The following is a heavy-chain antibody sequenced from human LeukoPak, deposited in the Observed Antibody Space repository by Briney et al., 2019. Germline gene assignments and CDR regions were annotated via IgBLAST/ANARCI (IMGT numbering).Heavy chain of an antibody. J-gene: IGHJ6*02. D-gene: IGHD6-13*01. V-gene: IGHV3-21*01. CDR3: ARDTGIAAAGTRYYYYGMDV. CDR2: ISSSSSYI. Sequence: GGSLRLSCAASGFTFSSYSMNWVRQAPGKGLEWVSSISSSSSYIYYADSVKGRFPISRDNAKNSLYLQMNSLRAEDTAVYYCARDTGIAAAGTRYYYYGMDVWGQGTTVTVSS. CDR1: GFTFSSYS.